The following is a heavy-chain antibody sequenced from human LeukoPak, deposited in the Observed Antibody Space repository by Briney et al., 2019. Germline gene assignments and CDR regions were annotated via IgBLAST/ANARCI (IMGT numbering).Heavy chain of an antibody. CDR2: INPNSGGT. V-gene: IGHV1-2*02. CDR1: GYTFTGYY. J-gene: IGHJ4*02. CDR3: ARGAVLWFGESKFDY. Sequence: ASVKVSCKASGYTFTGYYMHWVRQAPGQGLEWMGWINPNSGGTNYAQKLQGRVTMTRDTSISTAYMELSRLRSDDTAVYYCARGAVLWFGESKFDYWGQGTLVTVSS. D-gene: IGHD3-10*01.